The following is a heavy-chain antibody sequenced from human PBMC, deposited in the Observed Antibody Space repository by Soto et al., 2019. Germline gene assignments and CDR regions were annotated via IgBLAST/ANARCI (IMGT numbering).Heavy chain of an antibody. V-gene: IGHV1-18*01. CDR1: GYTFTSYG. CDR2: ISAYNGNT. CDR3: ARMLGHCSGGSCLLDP. Sequence: ASVKVSCKASGYTFTSYGISWVRQAPGQGLEWMGWISAYNGNTKYVQKLQGRVTMTTDTSTSTAYMELRSLRSDDTAVYYCARMLGHCSGGSCLLDPWGQGTLVTVSS. J-gene: IGHJ5*02. D-gene: IGHD2-15*01.